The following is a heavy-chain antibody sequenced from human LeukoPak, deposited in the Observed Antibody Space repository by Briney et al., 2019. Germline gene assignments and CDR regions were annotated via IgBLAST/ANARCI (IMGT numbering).Heavy chain of an antibody. Sequence: GGSLRLSCAASGFTFSSYAMSWVRQAPGKGLEWVSAISGSGGSTYYADSVKGRFTISRDNSKNTLYLQMDSLRAEDTAVYYCAKPDYGDYINYFGYWGQGTLVTVSS. D-gene: IGHD4-17*01. V-gene: IGHV3-23*01. CDR2: ISGSGGST. CDR1: GFTFSSYA. CDR3: AKPDYGDYINYFGY. J-gene: IGHJ4*02.